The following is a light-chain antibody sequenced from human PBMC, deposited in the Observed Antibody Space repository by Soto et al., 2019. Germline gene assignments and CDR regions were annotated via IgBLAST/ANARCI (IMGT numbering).Light chain of an antibody. Sequence: QSALTQPASVSGSPGESITISCTGTDNDIGGYNFVSWYQQHPGKAPKLMIFGVNDRPSGVSSRFSGSSSGNTASLTISGLQAEDEADYYCSSYTTSSPLFVFGPGTKVTV. V-gene: IGLV2-14*01. CDR3: SSYTTSSPLFV. CDR1: DNDIGGYNF. J-gene: IGLJ1*01. CDR2: GVN.